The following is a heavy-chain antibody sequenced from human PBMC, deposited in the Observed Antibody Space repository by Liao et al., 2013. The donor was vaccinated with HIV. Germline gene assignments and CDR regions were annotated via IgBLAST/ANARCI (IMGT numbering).Heavy chain of an antibody. CDR2: IYDSGNT. V-gene: IGHV4-59*12. Sequence: HVQLQESGPGLVKPSETLSLTCTVSGGSISYYYWSWIRQPPGKGLEWIGYIYDSGNTNYNSSLKSRVTISVDTSKKQFSLRLSSVTAADTAVYYCASTRNLGEFDYWGQGALVTVSS. J-gene: IGHJ4*02. D-gene: IGHD3-16*01. CDR1: GGSISYYY. CDR3: ASTRNLGEFDY.